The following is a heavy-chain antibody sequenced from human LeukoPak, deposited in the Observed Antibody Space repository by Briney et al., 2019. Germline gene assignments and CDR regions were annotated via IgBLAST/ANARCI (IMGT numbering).Heavy chain of an antibody. J-gene: IGHJ4*02. CDR3: AIPTGVPVPRTEN. CDR1: GFIFSNYS. V-gene: IGHV3-23*01. D-gene: IGHD6-19*01. CDR2: TSGSGGDT. Sequence: GGSLRLSCAASGFIFSNYSMSWVRQAPGKGLEWVSATSGSGGDTYYADSVKGRFTISRDNSKNTLYLQMNTLRAEDRALYYCAIPTGVPVPRTENWGPGTLVTVSS.